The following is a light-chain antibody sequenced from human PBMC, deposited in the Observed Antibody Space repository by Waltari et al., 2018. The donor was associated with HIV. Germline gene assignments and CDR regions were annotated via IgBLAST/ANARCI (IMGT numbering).Light chain of an antibody. J-gene: IGLJ2*01. CDR2: EVS. CDR3: SSYTSSNTLVV. CDR1: SSDVGGYNY. Sequence: LTQPASVSGSPGQSITISCTGTSSDVGGYNYVSWYQQHPGKAPKLMIYEVSNRPSGVSNRFSGSKSGNTASLTISGLQAEDEADYYCSSYTSSNTLVVFGGGTKLTVL. V-gene: IGLV2-14*01.